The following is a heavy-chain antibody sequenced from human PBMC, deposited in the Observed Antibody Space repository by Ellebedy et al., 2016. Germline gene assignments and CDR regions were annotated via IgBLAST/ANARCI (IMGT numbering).Heavy chain of an antibody. CDR2: INPNSGGT. CDR1: GYTFTGYY. J-gene: IGHJ3*02. CDR3: ARVLTIFGDPHSAFDI. D-gene: IGHD3-3*01. V-gene: IGHV1-2*02. Sequence: ASVKVSXKASGYTFTGYYMHWVRQAPGQGLEWMGWINPNSGGTNYAQKFQGRVTMTRDTSISTAYMELSRLRSDDTAVYYCARVLTIFGDPHSAFDIWGQGTMVTVSS.